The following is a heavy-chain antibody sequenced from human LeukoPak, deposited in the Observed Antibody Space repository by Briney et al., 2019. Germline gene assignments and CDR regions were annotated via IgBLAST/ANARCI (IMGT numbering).Heavy chain of an antibody. V-gene: IGHV3-30-3*01. CDR2: ISYDGSNK. J-gene: IGHJ4*02. CDR1: GFTFSSYA. D-gene: IGHD2-15*01. Sequence: GRSLRLSCAASGFTFSSYAMHWVRQAPGKGLEWVAVISYDGSNKYYVDSVKGRFTISRDNSKNTLYLQMNSLRAEDTAVYYCASTQPDCSGGSCYLDYWGQGTLVTVSS. CDR3: ASTQPDCSGGSCYLDY.